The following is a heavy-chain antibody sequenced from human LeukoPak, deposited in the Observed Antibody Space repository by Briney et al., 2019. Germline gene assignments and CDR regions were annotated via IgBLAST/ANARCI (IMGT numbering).Heavy chain of an antibody. J-gene: IGHJ6*02. CDR3: TRTQGHCTNGVCYRHRDV. CDR2: IRNLAYGGTA. V-gene: IGHV3-49*04. CDR1: GFTFGDYA. Sequence: TGGSLRLSCTASGFTFGDYAMSWVRQAPGKGLEWVGFIRNLAYGGTAEYAASVKGRFTISRDDSKSIAYLQMNSLKTEDTAVYYCTRTQGHCTNGVCYRHRDVWGQGTTVTVSS. D-gene: IGHD2-8*01.